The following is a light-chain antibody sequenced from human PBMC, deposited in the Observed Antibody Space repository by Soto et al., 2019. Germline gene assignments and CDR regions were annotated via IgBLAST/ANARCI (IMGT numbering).Light chain of an antibody. V-gene: IGKV4-1*01. Sequence: DIVMTQSPASLAVSLGERATINCKSSQSVLDSSNNRNYLAWYQQKPGQPPKLPIYWASTRESGVPGRFRGSGSGTDFTLTINSLQAEDVAVYYCQQYYSTSSITFGQGTRLEIK. CDR3: QQYYSTSSIT. CDR2: WAS. J-gene: IGKJ5*01. CDR1: QSVLDSSNNRNY.